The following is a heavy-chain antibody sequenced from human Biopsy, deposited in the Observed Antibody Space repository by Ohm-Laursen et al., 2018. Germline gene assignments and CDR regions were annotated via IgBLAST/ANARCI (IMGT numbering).Heavy chain of an antibody. CDR1: GYTLTELS. D-gene: IGHD1-1*01. CDR2: FAPENGKT. CDR3: AADINVWNVNY. V-gene: IGHV1-24*01. J-gene: IGHJ4*02. Sequence: GSSVKVSCKVSGYTLTELSMHWVRQAPGKGLEWMGGFAPENGKTVYAQNFQARVSVTEDTSTDTAYMELRSLRSEDTAVYYCAADINVWNVNYWGQGTLVTVSS.